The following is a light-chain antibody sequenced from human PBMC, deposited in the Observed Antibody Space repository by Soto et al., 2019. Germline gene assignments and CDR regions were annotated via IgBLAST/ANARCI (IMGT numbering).Light chain of an antibody. CDR2: LGS. Sequence: DIVMTQSPLSLPVTPGEPASISCRSSQSLLHSNGYNYLDWYLQKPGQSPQLLIYLGSNRASGVPDRVSVSGSGTDFTLKISRVEAEDVGVYYCMQALQTPRTFGQGTKVEI. CDR1: QSLLHSNGYNY. CDR3: MQALQTPRT. J-gene: IGKJ1*01. V-gene: IGKV2-28*01.